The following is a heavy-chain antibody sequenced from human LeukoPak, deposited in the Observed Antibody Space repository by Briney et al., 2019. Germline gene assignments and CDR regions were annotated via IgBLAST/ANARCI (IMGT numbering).Heavy chain of an antibody. V-gene: IGHV1-69*13. J-gene: IGHJ5*02. CDR2: IITIFGTA. D-gene: IGHD3-9*01. Sequence: SVKVSCKASGGTFSSYAISWVRQAPGQGLEWMGGIITIFGTANYAQKFQGRVTITADESTSTAYMELSSLRSEDTAVYYCARGAPGGDILTGWFDPWGQGTLVTVSS. CDR1: GGTFSSYA. CDR3: ARGAPGGDILTGWFDP.